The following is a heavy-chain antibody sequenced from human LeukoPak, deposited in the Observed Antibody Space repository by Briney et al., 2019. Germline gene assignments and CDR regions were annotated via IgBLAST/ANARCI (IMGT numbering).Heavy chain of an antibody. J-gene: IGHJ6*02. CDR2: ISYDGSNK. D-gene: IGHD2-2*01. Sequence: GGSLRLSCAASGFTFSSYAMHWVRQAPGKGLEWVAVISYDGSNKYYADSVKGRFTISRDNSKNTLYLQMNSLRAEDTAVYYCARDWSDIVVVPAANIDRYYYYGMDVWGQGTTVTVSS. V-gene: IGHV3-30-3*01. CDR1: GFTFSSYA. CDR3: ARDWSDIVVVPAANIDRYYYYGMDV.